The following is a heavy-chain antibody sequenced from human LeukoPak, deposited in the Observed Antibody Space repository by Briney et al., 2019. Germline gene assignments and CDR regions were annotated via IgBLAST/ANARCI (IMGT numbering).Heavy chain of an antibody. V-gene: IGHV1-69*13. Sequence: RASVKVSCKASGGTFSSYAISWVRQAPGQGLEWMVGIIPIFSTANYAQKFQGRVTITADESTSTAYMELSSLRSEDTAVYYCARDTLFCSSTSCSTRKNWFDPWGQGTLVTVSS. CDR2: IIPIFSTA. D-gene: IGHD2-2*02. CDR3: ARDTLFCSSTSCSTRKNWFDP. J-gene: IGHJ5*02. CDR1: GGTFSSYA.